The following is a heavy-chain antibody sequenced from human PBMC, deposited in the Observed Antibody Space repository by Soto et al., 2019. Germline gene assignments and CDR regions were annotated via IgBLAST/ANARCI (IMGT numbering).Heavy chain of an antibody. CDR3: ATMITFGGVIVRPDY. CDR1: GFTFSSSA. Sequence: EVQLLESGGGLVQPGGSLRLSCAASGFTFSSSAMSWVRQAPGKGLEWVSAISGSGGSTDYADCVKGRFTISRDNAKNTLYLQMNSRRAEDTAVYYCATMITFGGVIVRPDYWGQGTLVTVSS. D-gene: IGHD3-16*02. CDR2: ISGSGGST. J-gene: IGHJ4*02. V-gene: IGHV3-23*01.